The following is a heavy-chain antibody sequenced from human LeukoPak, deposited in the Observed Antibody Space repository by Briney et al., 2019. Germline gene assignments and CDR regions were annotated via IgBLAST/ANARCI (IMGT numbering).Heavy chain of an antibody. Sequence: GGSLRLSCAASGFTFSSYGMSWVRQAPGKGLEWVSAISGSGGSTYYAASVKGRFTISRDNSKNTLFLQMNSLTVEDTAVYYCAKDRGSSWPHDAFDIWGQGTMVTVSS. J-gene: IGHJ3*02. CDR1: GFTFSSYG. CDR2: ISGSGGST. D-gene: IGHD6-13*01. CDR3: AKDRGSSWPHDAFDI. V-gene: IGHV3-23*01.